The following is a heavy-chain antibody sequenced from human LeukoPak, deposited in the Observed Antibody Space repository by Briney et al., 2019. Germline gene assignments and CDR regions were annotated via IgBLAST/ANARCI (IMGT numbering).Heavy chain of an antibody. D-gene: IGHD3-9*01. Sequence: GGSLRLSCAASGFTFSSYAMSWVRQAPGKGLEWVSAISGSGGSTYYADSVKGRFTISRDNSKNTLYLQMNSLRAEDTAVYYCVKGMEDYDILTGVLDVWSQGTTVTVSS. CDR3: VKGMEDYDILTGVLDV. CDR2: ISGSGGST. V-gene: IGHV3-23*01. CDR1: GFTFSSYA. J-gene: IGHJ6*02.